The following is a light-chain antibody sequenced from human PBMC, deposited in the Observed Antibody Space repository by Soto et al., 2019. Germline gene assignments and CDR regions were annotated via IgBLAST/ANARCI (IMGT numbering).Light chain of an antibody. CDR2: GAS. CDR3: QQYNDWPQT. V-gene: IGKV3-15*01. J-gene: IGKJ1*01. Sequence: VMTQSPATLSVSPWERVTLSCRASQSVATNLAWYQQRPGQAPRLLIYGASKRAIGLPARFSGSGSGTEFTLTISSLQSEDFAVYYCQQYNDWPQTLGQGTRWIS. CDR1: QSVATN.